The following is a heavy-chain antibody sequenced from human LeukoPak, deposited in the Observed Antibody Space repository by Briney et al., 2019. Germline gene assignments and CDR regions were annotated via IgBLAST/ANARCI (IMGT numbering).Heavy chain of an antibody. Sequence: GGSLRLSCAAPGFTFSSYGMSWVRQAPGKGLEWVSAISGSGGSTYYADSVKGRFTISRDNSKNTLYLQMNSLRAEDTAVYYCAKDLSSRDYVWGSYRPDFDYWGQGTLVTVSS. V-gene: IGHV3-23*01. J-gene: IGHJ4*02. CDR1: GFTFSSYG. CDR3: AKDLSSRDYVWGSYRPDFDY. D-gene: IGHD3-16*02. CDR2: ISGSGGST.